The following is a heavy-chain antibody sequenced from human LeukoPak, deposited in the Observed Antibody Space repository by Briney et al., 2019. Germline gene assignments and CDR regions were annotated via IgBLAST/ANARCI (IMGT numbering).Heavy chain of an antibody. J-gene: IGHJ6*03. CDR1: GYTSTSYD. D-gene: IGHD3-16*01. V-gene: IGHV1-8*01. CDR3: ARGFGEGYYYYYMDV. CDR2: MNPNSGNT. Sequence: AASVKVSCKASGYTSTSYDINWVRQATGQGLEWMGWMNPNSGNTGYAQKFQGRVTMTRNTSISTAYMELSSLRSEDTAVYYCARGFGEGYYYYYMDVWGKGTTVTVSS.